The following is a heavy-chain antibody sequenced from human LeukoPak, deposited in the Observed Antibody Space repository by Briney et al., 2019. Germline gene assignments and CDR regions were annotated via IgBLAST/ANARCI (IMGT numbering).Heavy chain of an antibody. V-gene: IGHV3-7*04. CDR2: IKHDGRDK. CDR3: ARYCSCTTCYNGEAPGFNV. J-gene: IGHJ6*02. Sequence: GGSLRLSCAASGFTFSTYWMTWVRQGPGKGLEWVATIKHDGRDKYYMDSVKGRFTISRDNAKNSLYLQMNSLRADDTAVYYCARYCSCTTCYNGEAPGFNVWGQGTTVTVSS. D-gene: IGHD2-2*02. CDR1: GFTFSTYW.